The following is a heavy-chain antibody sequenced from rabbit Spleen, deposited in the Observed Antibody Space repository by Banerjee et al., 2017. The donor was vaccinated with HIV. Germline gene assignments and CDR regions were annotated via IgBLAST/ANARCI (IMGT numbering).Heavy chain of an antibody. D-gene: IGHD8-1*01. CDR1: GFDFNGYY. CDR3: ARDSGSSFSSYGMDL. V-gene: IGHV1S7*01. Sequence: QLKESGGGLVQPGGSLTLSCKASGFDFNGYYMTWVRQAPGKGLEWIGYFDPVFGSTYYANWVNGRFTISSHNAQNTLYLQLSSLTVADTATYFCARDSGSSFSSYGMDLWGPGTLVTVS. J-gene: IGHJ6*01. CDR2: FDPVFGST.